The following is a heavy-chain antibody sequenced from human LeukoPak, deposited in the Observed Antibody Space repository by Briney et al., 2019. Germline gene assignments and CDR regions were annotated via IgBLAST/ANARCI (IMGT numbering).Heavy chain of an antibody. CDR2: IGTAGDT. D-gene: IGHD6-13*01. CDR3: ARGIAAADKNGMDV. J-gene: IGHJ6*02. CDR1: GFTFSSYD. V-gene: IGHV3-13*04. Sequence: PGGSLRLSCAASGFTFSSYDMHWVRQATGKGLEWVSAIGTAGDTYYPGSVKGRFTISRENAKNSLYLQMNSLRAGDTAVYYCARGIAAADKNGMDVWGQGTTVTVSS.